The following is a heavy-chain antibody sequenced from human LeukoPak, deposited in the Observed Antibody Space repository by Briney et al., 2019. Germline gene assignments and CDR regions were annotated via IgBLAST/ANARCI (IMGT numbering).Heavy chain of an antibody. J-gene: IGHJ6*02. D-gene: IGHD3-10*01. CDR3: ARSDYGSGNGLDV. CDR2: IIPILGIA. Sequence: ASVKVSCKASGGTFSSYAISWVRQVPGQGLEWMGRIIPILGIANYAQKFQGRVTITADKSTSTAYMELSSLRSEDTAVYYCARSDYGSGNGLDVWGQGTTVTVSS. CDR1: GGTFSSYA. V-gene: IGHV1-69*04.